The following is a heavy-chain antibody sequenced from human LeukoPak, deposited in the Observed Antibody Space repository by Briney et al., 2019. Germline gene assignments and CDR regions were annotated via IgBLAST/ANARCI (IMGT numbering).Heavy chain of an antibody. J-gene: IGHJ3*02. CDR1: GGSISSYY. D-gene: IGHD4-17*01. V-gene: IGHV4-59*01. CDR2: IYYSGST. CDR3: AREKYNYGDNYAFDI. Sequence: PSETLSLTCTVSGGSISSYYWSWIRQPPGKGLEWIGYIYYSGSTNYNPSLKSRVTISVDTSKNQFSLKLSSVTAADTAVYYCAREKYNYGDNYAFDIWGQGTMVTVSS.